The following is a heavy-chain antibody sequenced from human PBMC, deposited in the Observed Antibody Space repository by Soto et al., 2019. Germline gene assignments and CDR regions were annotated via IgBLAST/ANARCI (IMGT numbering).Heavy chain of an antibody. CDR2: LYHSGSS. V-gene: IGHV4-38-2*01. Sequence: SETLSLTCAVSGYSISSGFYWGWIRQPPGKGLEWIGNLYHSGSSYFNPSLKSRVTISVDTSKNQFSLKLSSVTAADTAIYYCARVSLRIGIALVVKSVDYCGQGPLVTVSS. D-gene: IGHD3-22*01. J-gene: IGHJ4*02. CDR3: ARVSLRIGIALVVKSVDY. CDR1: GYSISSGFY.